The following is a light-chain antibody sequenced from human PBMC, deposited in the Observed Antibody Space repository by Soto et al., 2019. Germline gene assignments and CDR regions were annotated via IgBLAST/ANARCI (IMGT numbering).Light chain of an antibody. J-gene: IGKJ4*01. CDR1: QSVSNF. CDR3: QQRSNWPLT. Sequence: EIVLTQSPATLSLSPGERAILPCRASQSVSNFLAWYQQKPGQAPRLLIFDVSTRATGVPPRFSGSGSGTDFTLTIIGLEPEDFAIYYCQQRSNWPLTFGGGTKVEIK. CDR2: DVS. V-gene: IGKV3-11*01.